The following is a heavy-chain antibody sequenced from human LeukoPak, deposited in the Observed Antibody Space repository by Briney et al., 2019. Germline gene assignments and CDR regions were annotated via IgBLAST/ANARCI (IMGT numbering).Heavy chain of an antibody. CDR1: GGSISSGVYY. V-gene: IGHV4-31*03. CDR3: ARGTATVTTGDY. CDR2: ISYSGST. J-gene: IGHJ4*02. Sequence: SQTLSLTCTVSGGSISSGVYYWSWIRQHPGKGLEWIGYISYSGSTYYTPSLKSRVTISVDTSKNQFSLNLSSVTAADTAVYYCARGTATVTTGDYWGQGTLVTVSS. D-gene: IGHD4-17*01.